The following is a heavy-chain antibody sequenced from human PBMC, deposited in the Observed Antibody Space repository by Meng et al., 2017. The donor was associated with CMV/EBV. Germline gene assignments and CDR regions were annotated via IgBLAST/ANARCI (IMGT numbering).Heavy chain of an antibody. CDR2: ISGSGGST. CDR3: AKEHGTQRQGYGGNSAAPADAFDI. J-gene: IGHJ3*02. CDR1: GFTFSSYA. V-gene: IGHV3-23*01. D-gene: IGHD4-23*01. Sequence: GESLKISCAASGFTFSSYAMSWVRQAPGKGLEWVSAISGSGGSTYYADSVKGRFTISRDNSKNTLYLQMNSLRAEDTAVYYCAKEHGTQRQGYGGNSAAPADAFDIWGQGTMVTVSS.